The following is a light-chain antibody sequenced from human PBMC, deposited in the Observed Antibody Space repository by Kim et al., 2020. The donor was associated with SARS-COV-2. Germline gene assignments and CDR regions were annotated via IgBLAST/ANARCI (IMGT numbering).Light chain of an antibody. CDR2: SDR. Sequence: APRKTACVTSGGNNIETKSVPWYQPKPGQAPVLVIHSDRDRPSGIPERFSASNSGDTATLTISRVEAEDEAGYYCQVWDIDSDTYVFGAGTKVTVL. CDR3: QVWDIDSDTYV. J-gene: IGLJ1*01. CDR1: NIETKS. V-gene: IGLV3-21*04.